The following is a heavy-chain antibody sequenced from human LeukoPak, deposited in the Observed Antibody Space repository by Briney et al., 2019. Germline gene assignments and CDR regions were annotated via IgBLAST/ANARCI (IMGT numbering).Heavy chain of an antibody. J-gene: IGHJ4*02. CDR2: IRYDGSNE. CDR1: GFTFSNYG. V-gene: IGHV3-30*02. D-gene: IGHD5-24*01. CDR3: ASRDGYSTPFDY. Sequence: PGGSLRLSCAASGFTFSNYGMHWVRQAPGKGLEWVAFIRYDGSNEYYADSVKGRFTISRDNSKNTLYLQMNSLRAEDTAVYYCASRDGYSTPFDYWGQGTLVTVSS.